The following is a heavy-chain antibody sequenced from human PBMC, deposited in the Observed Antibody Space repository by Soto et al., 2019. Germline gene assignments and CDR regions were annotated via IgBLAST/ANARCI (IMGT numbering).Heavy chain of an antibody. D-gene: IGHD3-10*01. Sequence: PSETLSLTCTVSGGSISSGGYYWSWIRQNPGKGLEWIGYIYYSGSTYYNPSLKSRVTISVDTSKNQFSLKLSSVTAADTAVYYCARGYGSGSYLVRLSFNWFDPWGQGTLVTVSS. V-gene: IGHV4-31*03. CDR2: IYYSGST. J-gene: IGHJ5*02. CDR3: ARGYGSGSYLVRLSFNWFDP. CDR1: GGSISSGGYY.